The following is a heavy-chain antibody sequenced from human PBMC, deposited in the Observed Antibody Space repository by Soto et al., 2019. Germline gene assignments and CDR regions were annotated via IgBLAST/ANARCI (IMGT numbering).Heavy chain of an antibody. D-gene: IGHD3-22*01. CDR1: GGSISSGGYS. J-gene: IGHJ4*02. CDR3: ASQGEYYDSSGYYDY. CDR2: IYHSGST. V-gene: IGHV4-30-2*01. Sequence: PSETLSLTCAVSGGSISSGGYSWIWIRHPPGKGLEWIGYIYHSGSTYYNPSLKSRVTISVDRSKNQFSLKLSSVTAADTAVYYCASQGEYYDSSGYYDYWGQGTLVTVSS.